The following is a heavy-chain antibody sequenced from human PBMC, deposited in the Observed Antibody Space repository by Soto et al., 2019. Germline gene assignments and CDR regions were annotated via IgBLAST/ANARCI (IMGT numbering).Heavy chain of an antibody. CDR2: IYYLGNT. V-gene: IGHV4-39*01. Sequence: SETLSLTCTVSGGSISSSSSYWGWIRQPPGKGMEWVGSIYYLGNTYYNPSLKSRVTISVDTSKNQFSLKLSSVTAADTAVYYCARPDYYDSSGYYYALYFDYWGQGTLVTVSS. D-gene: IGHD3-22*01. CDR3: ARPDYYDSSGYYYALYFDY. CDR1: GGSISSSSSY. J-gene: IGHJ4*02.